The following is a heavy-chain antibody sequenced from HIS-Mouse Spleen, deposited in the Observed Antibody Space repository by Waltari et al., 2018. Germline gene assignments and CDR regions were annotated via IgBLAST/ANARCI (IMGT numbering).Heavy chain of an antibody. V-gene: IGHV3-66*01. D-gene: IGHD4-17*01. CDR3: AREPYTTVTTGDY. CDR1: GPTVGTHS. CDR2: SYSGGST. Sequence: EVQLVESGGGLVQPGGSLRFSCAAAGPTVGTHSRSRVRQAPGKWLEWVSVSYSGGSTYYADSVKGRFTISRDNSKNTLYLQMNSLRAEDTAVYYCAREPYTTVTTGDYWGQGTLVTVSS. J-gene: IGHJ4*02.